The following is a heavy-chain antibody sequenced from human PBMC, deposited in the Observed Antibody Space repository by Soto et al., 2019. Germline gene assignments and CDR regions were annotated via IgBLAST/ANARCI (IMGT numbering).Heavy chain of an antibody. J-gene: IGHJ5*02. CDR2: INAGNGNT. Sequence: GASVKVSCKASGYTFTSYAMHWVRQAPGQRLEWMGWINAGNGNTKYSQKFQGRVTITRDTSASTAYMELSSLRSEDTAVYYCAREVKDNYDFWSGYYTTGFDPWGQGTLVTVSS. D-gene: IGHD3-3*01. CDR3: AREVKDNYDFWSGYYTTGFDP. CDR1: GYTFTSYA. V-gene: IGHV1-3*01.